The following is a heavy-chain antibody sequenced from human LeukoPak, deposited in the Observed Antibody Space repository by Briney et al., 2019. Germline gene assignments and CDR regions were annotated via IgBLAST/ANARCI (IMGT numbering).Heavy chain of an antibody. CDR1: GFTFSSYG. CDR3: AKEWSSSWYGNWYDP. Sequence: GGSLRLSCAASGFTFSSYGMHWVRQAPGKGLEWVAVISYDGSNKYYADSVKGRFTISRDNSKNTLYLQMNSLRAEDTAVYYCAKEWSSSWYGNWYDPWGQGTLVTVSS. V-gene: IGHV3-30*18. CDR2: ISYDGSNK. J-gene: IGHJ5*02. D-gene: IGHD6-13*01.